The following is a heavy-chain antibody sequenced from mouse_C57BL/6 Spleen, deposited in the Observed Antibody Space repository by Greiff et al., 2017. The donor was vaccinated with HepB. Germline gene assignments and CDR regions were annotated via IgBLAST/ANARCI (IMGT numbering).Heavy chain of an antibody. D-gene: IGHD1-1*01. Sequence: LQESGPGLVKPSQSLSLTCSVTGYSITSGYYWNWIRQFPGNKLEWMGYISYDGSNNYNPSLKNRISITRDTSKNQFFLKLNSVTTEDTATYYCARQYYCTDWYFDVWGTGTTVTVSS. CDR1: GYSITSGYY. J-gene: IGHJ1*03. CDR3: ARQYYCTDWYFDV. V-gene: IGHV3-6*01. CDR2: ISYDGSN.